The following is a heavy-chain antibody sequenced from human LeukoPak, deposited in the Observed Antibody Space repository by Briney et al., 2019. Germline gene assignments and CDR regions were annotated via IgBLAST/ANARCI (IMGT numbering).Heavy chain of an antibody. J-gene: IGHJ4*02. D-gene: IGHD3-3*01. Sequence: ASVKVSCKASRYTFTSYYMHWVRQAPGQGLEWMGIINPSGGSTSYAQKFQGRVTMTRDTSTSTVYMELSSLRSEDTAVYYRARVRYDFWSGYYYWGQGTLVTVSS. V-gene: IGHV1-46*03. CDR3: ARVRYDFWSGYYY. CDR2: INPSGGST. CDR1: RYTFTSYY.